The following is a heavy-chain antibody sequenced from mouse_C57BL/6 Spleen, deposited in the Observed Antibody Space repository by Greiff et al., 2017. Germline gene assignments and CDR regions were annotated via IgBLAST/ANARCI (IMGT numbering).Heavy chain of an antibody. CDR1: GYAFSSYW. J-gene: IGHJ4*01. CDR3: ARESDGYYVGAMDY. D-gene: IGHD2-3*01. CDR2: IYPGDGDT. V-gene: IGHV1-80*01. Sequence: VQLQQSGAELVKPGASVKISCKASGYAFSSYWMNWVKQRPGKGLEWIGQIYPGDGDTNYNGKFKGKATLTADKSSSTAYMQLSSLTSEDSAVYFCARESDGYYVGAMDYWGQGTSVTVSS.